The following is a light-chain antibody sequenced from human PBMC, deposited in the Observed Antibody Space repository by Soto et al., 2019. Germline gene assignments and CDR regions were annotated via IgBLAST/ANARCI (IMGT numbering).Light chain of an antibody. V-gene: IGLV1-51*01. CDR2: YNN. Sequence: QSVLTQPPSVSAAPGQKVTISCSGTSSNIGNNYVSWYQQLPGTAPTLLIYYNNTRPSGIPDRFSGSTSGTSATLGITGLQTGDEADDYCGSWDSSLSVHVFGTGTKLTVL. CDR3: GSWDSSLSVHV. J-gene: IGLJ1*01. CDR1: SSNIGNNY.